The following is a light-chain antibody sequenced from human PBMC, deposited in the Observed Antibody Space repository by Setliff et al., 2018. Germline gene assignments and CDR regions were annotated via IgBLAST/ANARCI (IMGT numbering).Light chain of an antibody. CDR3: VAYTSSSTYV. CDR2: DVT. CDR1: SSDVGSYDF. Sequence: QSVLTQPASVSGSPGQSITISCSGTSSDVGSYDFVSWYQQHPGKAPKLIIHDVTNRPSGVSNRFSGSKAGNTASLTTSGLQAEDEAEYYCVAYTSSSTYVFGSGTKVTVL. J-gene: IGLJ1*01. V-gene: IGLV2-14*03.